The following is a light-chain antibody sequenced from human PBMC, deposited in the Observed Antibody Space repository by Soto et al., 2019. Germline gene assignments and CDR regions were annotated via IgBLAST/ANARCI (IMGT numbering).Light chain of an antibody. CDR2: DVS. CDR3: SSYTTSSTYV. J-gene: IGLJ1*01. V-gene: IGLV2-14*01. CDR1: SSDVGSYNY. Sequence: QSALTQPASVSGSPGQSITISCTGTSSDVGSYNYVSWYQQHPGKAPKVMIYDVSNRPSGVSYRFSGSKSGNTASLTISGLQADEDADYYCSSYTTSSTYVFGTGNKVTVL.